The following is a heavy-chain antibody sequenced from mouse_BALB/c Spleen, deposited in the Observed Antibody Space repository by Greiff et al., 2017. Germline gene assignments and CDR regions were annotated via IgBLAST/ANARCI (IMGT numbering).Heavy chain of an antibody. V-gene: IGHV2-4-1*01. J-gene: IGHJ4*01. CDR1: GFSLTSYG. CDR3: ARNGAYYGKAYAMDD. CDR2: IWSGGST. Sequence: VQRVESGPGLVQPSQSLSITCTVSGFSLTSYGVHWVRQSPGKGLEWLGVIWSGGSTDYNAAFISRLSISKDNSKSQVFFKMNSLQADDTAIYYCARNGAYYGKAYAMDDWGQGTSVTVSS. D-gene: IGHD2-10*01.